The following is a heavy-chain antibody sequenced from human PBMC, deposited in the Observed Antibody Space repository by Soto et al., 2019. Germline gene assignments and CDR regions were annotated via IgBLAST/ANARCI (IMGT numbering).Heavy chain of an antibody. D-gene: IGHD3-3*01. V-gene: IGHV5-51*01. CDR1: GYSFTTYW. CDR2: IYPGDSDT. CDR3: ARSRWWPGAIFVYGMDV. J-gene: IGHJ6*02. Sequence: GESLKISCKGSGYSFTTYWIGWVRQMPGKGLEWMGIIYPGDSDTRYSPSFQGQVTISADKSISTAYLQWSSLKASDTAMYYCARSRWWPGAIFVYGMDVWGQGTTVTVSS.